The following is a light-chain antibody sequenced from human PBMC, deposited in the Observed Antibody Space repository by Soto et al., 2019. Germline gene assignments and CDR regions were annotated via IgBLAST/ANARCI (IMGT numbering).Light chain of an antibody. Sequence: QSVLAQPPSASGTPGQRVTISCSGSSSNIGSNYVSWYQQLPGTAPRLLIYRNNQRPSGVPDRFSGSKSGTSASLAISGLGSEVEADYYCVEGDDGRRGFVFETGTKVTVL. V-gene: IGLV1-47*01. CDR2: RNN. CDR3: VEGDDGRRGFV. J-gene: IGLJ1*01. CDR1: SSNIGSNY.